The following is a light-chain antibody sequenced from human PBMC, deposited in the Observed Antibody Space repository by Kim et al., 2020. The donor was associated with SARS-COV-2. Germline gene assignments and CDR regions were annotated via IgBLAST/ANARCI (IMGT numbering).Light chain of an antibody. J-gene: IGLJ2*01. V-gene: IGLV1-51*01. CDR2: DNN. CDR1: SSNIGNNY. CDR3: GTWDSSLSAYVV. Sequence: QSVLTQPPSVSAAPGKKVTISCSGSSSNIGNNYVSWYQQLPGTAPKLLIYDNNKRPSGIPDRFSGSKSGTSATLGITGLQTGDEADYYCGTWDSSLSAYVVFGGGTQLTVL.